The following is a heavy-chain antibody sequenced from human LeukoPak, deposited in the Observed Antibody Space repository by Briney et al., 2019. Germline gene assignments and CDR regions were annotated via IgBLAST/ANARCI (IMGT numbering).Heavy chain of an antibody. CDR3: AKRDDNNAYYFDY. CDR1: GFTFSTFW. V-gene: IGHV3-74*01. J-gene: IGHJ4*02. Sequence: GGSLRLSCAASGFTFSTFWMHWVRQAPGKGLVFVSRINTDGSSTRYADSVKGRFTISRDNAKNTLYLQMNSLRAEDTAAYYCAKRDDNNAYYFDYWGQGTLVTVSS. CDR2: INTDGSST. D-gene: IGHD1/OR15-1a*01.